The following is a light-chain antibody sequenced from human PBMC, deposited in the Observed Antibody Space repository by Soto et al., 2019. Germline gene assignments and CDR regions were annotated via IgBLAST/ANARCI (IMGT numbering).Light chain of an antibody. Sequence: DIQMTQSPSTLPATPGQRVTITCRASQSISSWLAWYQHQPGTPPQLLIYDASNFDSGAPSRFSGSGSATEFSLTISNLPPDDCATYYCQQYENPWTFGQGTKVEIK. CDR2: DAS. CDR1: QSISSW. J-gene: IGKJ1*01. CDR3: QQYENPWT. V-gene: IGKV1-5*01.